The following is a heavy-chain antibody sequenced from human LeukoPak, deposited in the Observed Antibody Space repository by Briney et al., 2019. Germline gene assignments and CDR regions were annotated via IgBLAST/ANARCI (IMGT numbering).Heavy chain of an antibody. J-gene: IGHJ6*03. V-gene: IGHV5-51*01. CDR3: ARQGCSSTSCYRGGYYYYMDV. CDR1: GYSFTSYW. CDR2: IYPGDSDT. Sequence: GESLKISCKGSGYSFTSYWIGWVRQMPGKGLEWMGIIYPGDSDTRYSPSFQGQVTISADKSISTAYLQWSSLKASDTAMYYCARQGCSSTSCYRGGYYYYMDVWGKGTTVTVSS. D-gene: IGHD2-2*02.